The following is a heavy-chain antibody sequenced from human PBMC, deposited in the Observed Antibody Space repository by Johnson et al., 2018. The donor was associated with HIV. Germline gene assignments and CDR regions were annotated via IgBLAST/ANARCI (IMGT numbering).Heavy chain of an antibody. CDR2: ISGSGGST. D-gene: IGHD4-17*01. V-gene: IGHV3-23*04. Sequence: VQLVESGGGVVQAGRSLRLSCAASGFTFSSYAMSWVRQAPGKGLEWVSAISGSGGSTYYADSVKGRFTISRDNSKNTLYLQMNSLRAEDTAVYYCAKDRMYDYGDYGGAFDIWGQGTMVTVSS. CDR1: GFTFSSYA. CDR3: AKDRMYDYGDYGGAFDI. J-gene: IGHJ3*02.